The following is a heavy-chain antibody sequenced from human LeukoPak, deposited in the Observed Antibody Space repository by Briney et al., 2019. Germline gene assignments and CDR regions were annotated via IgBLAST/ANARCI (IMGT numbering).Heavy chain of an antibody. D-gene: IGHD6-19*01. CDR1: GGSISSYY. CDR2: IYYSGST. Sequence: SETLSLTCTVSGGSISSYYWSWIRQPPGKGLEWIGYIYYSGSTNYNPSLKSRVTISVDTSKLQFSLKLSSVTAADTAVYYCARDRGSGWDYYYGMDVWGQGTTVTVSS. V-gene: IGHV4-59*01. J-gene: IGHJ6*02. CDR3: ARDRGSGWDYYYGMDV.